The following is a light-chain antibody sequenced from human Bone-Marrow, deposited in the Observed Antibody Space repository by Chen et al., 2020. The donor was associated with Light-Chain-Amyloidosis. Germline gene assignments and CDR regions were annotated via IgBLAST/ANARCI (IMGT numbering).Light chain of an antibody. CDR1: SGSIATNY. J-gene: IGLJ3*02. Sequence: NFMLTHTHCVSATLGKRVIISCTGSSGSIATNYVQWYQQRPGSSPTTVIYEDDQRPSGVPDRFSCSIDRSSNSASLNISGLKTEDEADYYCQSYQGSSQGVFGGGTKLTVL. CDR3: QSYQGSSQGV. V-gene: IGLV6-57*01. CDR2: EDD.